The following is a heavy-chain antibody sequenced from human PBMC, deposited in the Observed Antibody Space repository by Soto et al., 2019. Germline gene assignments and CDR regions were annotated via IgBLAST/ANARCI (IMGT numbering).Heavy chain of an antibody. V-gene: IGHV1-2*04. Sequence: ASVKVSCKASGYTFTGYYMHWVRQAPGQGLEWMGWINPNSGGTNYAQKFQGWVTMTRDTSISTAYMELSSLRSEDTAVYYCAREDRDRETGLVPAAIDGMDVWGQGTTVTVSS. J-gene: IGHJ6*02. CDR1: GYTFTGYY. CDR2: INPNSGGT. CDR3: AREDRDRETGLVPAAIDGMDV. D-gene: IGHD2-2*01.